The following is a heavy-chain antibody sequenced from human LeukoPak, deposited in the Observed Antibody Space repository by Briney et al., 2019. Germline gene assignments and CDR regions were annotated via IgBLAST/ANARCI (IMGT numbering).Heavy chain of an antibody. D-gene: IGHD4-17*01. V-gene: IGHV3-23*01. Sequence: PGRSLRLFCAASGFPFSGYRMSWVRQAPGRGLEEVSAIRSGGDGTLYADSVKGRFTISRDNSKNTLFLQMNNMRAEDTAVYYCARDPNGDYVGAFEMWGPGTKVTVS. CDR1: GFPFSGYR. J-gene: IGHJ3*02. CDR2: IRSGGDGT. CDR3: ARDPNGDYVGAFEM.